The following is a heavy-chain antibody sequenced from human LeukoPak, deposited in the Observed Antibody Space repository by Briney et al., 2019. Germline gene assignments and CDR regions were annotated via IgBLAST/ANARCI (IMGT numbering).Heavy chain of an antibody. CDR3: ARAGTSSSSHAFDI. V-gene: IGHV3-21*01. CDR2: ISSSRSYI. J-gene: IGHJ3*02. D-gene: IGHD6-6*01. CDR1: GFTFSSYS. Sequence: GGSLRLSCAASGFTFSSYSMNWVRQAPGEGLEWVSSISSSRSYIYYADSVKGRFTISRDNAKNSLYLQMNSLRAEDTAVYYCARAGTSSSSHAFDIWGQGTMVTVSS.